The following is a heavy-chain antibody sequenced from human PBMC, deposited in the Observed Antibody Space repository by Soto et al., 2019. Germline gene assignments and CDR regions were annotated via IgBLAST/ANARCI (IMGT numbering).Heavy chain of an antibody. CDR1: GFSLSTDAVG. CDR3: AHRIAAPGRTLDY. V-gene: IGHV2-5*01. J-gene: IGHJ4*02. CDR2: IYWNDEA. Sequence: QITLKESGPTLVRPTQTLTLTCTVSGFSLSTDAVGVAWIRQPPGKALEWLALIYWNDEARYKSSLNNRFTITKDTSKSQVVLTMTDMAPLDTATYFCAHRIAAPGRTLDYWGQGILVTVSS. D-gene: IGHD6-13*01.